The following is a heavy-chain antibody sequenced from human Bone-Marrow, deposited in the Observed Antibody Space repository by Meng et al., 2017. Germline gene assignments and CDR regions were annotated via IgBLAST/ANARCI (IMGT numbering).Heavy chain of an antibody. D-gene: IGHD6-13*01. CDR1: GGTFSSYT. CDR3: ARDEDISAAGYLFGDY. CDR2: IIPIFGTA. Sequence: SVKVSCKASGGTFSSYTISWVRQAPGQGLEWMGGIIPIFGTANYAQKFQGRVTITADESTSTAYMELSGLRSDDTAMYYCARDEDISAAGYLFGDYWGHGTLVTAPQ. J-gene: IGHJ4*01. V-gene: IGHV1-69*13.